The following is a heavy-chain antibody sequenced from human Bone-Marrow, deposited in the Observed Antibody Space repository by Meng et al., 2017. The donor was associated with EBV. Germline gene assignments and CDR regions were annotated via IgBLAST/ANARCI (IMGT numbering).Heavy chain of an antibody. CDR1: GFTFTNYG. CDR3: ARSQAFTS. Sequence: QALRVQSAAQEKNPGASVKVSCKASGFTFTNYGICWKRQDPGQGLEWMGWISAYNGDINYAQKFPGRVTMTTDTLTSTAYMEVRSLRSDDTAVYYCARSQAFTSWGQGTLVTVSS. D-gene: IGHD2/OR15-2a*01. CDR2: ISAYNGDI. J-gene: IGHJ5*02. V-gene: IGHV1-18*01.